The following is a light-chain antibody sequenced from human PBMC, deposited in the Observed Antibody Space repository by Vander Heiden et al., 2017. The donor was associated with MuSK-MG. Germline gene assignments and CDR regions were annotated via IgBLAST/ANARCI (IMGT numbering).Light chain of an antibody. CDR2: KAS. J-gene: IGKJ1*01. CDR1: QNIGTW. CDR3: QQYNNYWT. Sequence: DIQMTQSPSTLSASVGDRVTITCRASQNIGTWLAWYQQKPGKAPKVLIYKASSLESGVPSRFSGSGSGSEFTLTISSLQPDDFATYYCQQYNNYWTFGQGTRVEVK. V-gene: IGKV1-5*03.